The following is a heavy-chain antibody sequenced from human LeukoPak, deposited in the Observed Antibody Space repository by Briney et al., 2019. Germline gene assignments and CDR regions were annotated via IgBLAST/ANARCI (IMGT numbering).Heavy chain of an antibody. Sequence: GGSLRLSCAASGFTFSSYAMHWVRQAPGKGLEWVAVISYDGSIKYYADSVEGRFTISTDISKSTLSLQMNSLRPEDTALYYCARDLSNVPGQYWGQGTLVTVSS. V-gene: IGHV3-30-3*01. CDR3: ARDLSNVPGQY. CDR2: ISYDGSIK. J-gene: IGHJ4*02. D-gene: IGHD3-10*02. CDR1: GFTFSSYA.